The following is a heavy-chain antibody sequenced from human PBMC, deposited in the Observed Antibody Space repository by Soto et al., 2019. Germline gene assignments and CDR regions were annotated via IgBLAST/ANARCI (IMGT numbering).Heavy chain of an antibody. V-gene: IGHV1-18*01. CDR1: GYAFTRYG. CDR3: ARVRLGQIYCSSTSCHVDWFDP. D-gene: IGHD2-2*01. CDR2: ISAYNGNT. J-gene: IGHJ5*02. Sequence: APVKVYCKASGYAFTRYGISWLRQAPGQGLEWMGWISAYNGNTNYAQKLQGRVTVTTDTSTSTAYMELRSLRSDDTAVYYCARVRLGQIYCSSTSCHVDWFDPWGQGTLVTVSS.